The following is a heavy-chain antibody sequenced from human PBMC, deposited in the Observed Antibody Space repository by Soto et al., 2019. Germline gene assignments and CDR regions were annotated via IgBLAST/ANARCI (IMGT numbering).Heavy chain of an antibody. J-gene: IGHJ4*02. Sequence: NPSETLSLTCPVYGVYVISGSFYWAWIRQPPGKGLEWIGFGSYSGTTNYKPSLKSRVTISVDTSRSQISLKVSSLTAADTAVYYCARGATVTQYDYWGQGTLVTVSS. V-gene: IGHV4-61*01. D-gene: IGHD4-17*01. CDR2: GSYSGTT. CDR3: ARGATVTQYDY. CDR1: GVYVISGSFY.